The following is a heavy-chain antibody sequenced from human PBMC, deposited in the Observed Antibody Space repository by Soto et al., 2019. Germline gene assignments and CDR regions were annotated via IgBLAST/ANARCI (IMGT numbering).Heavy chain of an antibody. J-gene: IGHJ4*02. CDR3: AKDAHVRDGDCSVADY. Sequence: QVQLVESGGGVVQPGRSLRLSCAASGFTFRNYGMHWVRQAPGKGLEWVAAISYDGTNKYYADSVKGRFTISRNNSEHTLYLQMNCLRTEDTAIFYCAKDAHVRDGDCSVADYWGQGTLVTVSS. D-gene: IGHD2-21*02. CDR1: GFTFRNYG. CDR2: ISYDGTNK. V-gene: IGHV3-30*18.